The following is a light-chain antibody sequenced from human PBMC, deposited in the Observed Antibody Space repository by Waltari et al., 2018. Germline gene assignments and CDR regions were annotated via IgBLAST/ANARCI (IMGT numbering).Light chain of an antibody. J-gene: IGKJ4*01. Sequence: EIALTQSPGTLSLSTGERVTLSCRASQYITGYWVTWYQHKPGHAPRLLIYGSSSRTPGIPDRFIGSGSGTDFTLTISRLEPEDSAVYYCQQYDGSVVTFGGGTKVEIK. CDR2: GSS. V-gene: IGKV3-20*01. CDR3: QQYDGSVVT. CDR1: QYITGYW.